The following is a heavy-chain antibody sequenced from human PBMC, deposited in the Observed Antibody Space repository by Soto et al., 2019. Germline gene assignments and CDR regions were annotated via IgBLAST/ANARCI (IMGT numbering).Heavy chain of an antibody. D-gene: IGHD3-10*01. J-gene: IGHJ4*02. CDR2: TRPNNGNT. CDR1: GYTFSIYD. V-gene: IGHV1-18*01. CDR3: VRDLDGSGSYYTDY. Sequence: GASVKVSCKASGYTFSIYDINWVRQAPGQGLEWMGWTRPNNGNTKYAQNRQGRVTMTTDTSTSTAYMELRSLRPDDTAVYYCVRDLDGSGSYYTDYWGQGTLVTVSS.